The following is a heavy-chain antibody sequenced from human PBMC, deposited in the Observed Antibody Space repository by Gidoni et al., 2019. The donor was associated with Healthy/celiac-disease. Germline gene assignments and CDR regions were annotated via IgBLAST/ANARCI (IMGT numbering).Heavy chain of an antibody. J-gene: IGHJ4*02. Sequence: QVQLQESGPGLVKPSETLSLTCTVSGGSISSYYWSWIRQPPGKGLEWIGYIYYSGSTNYNPSLKSRVTISVDTSKNQFSLKLSSVTAADTAVYYCARGGDNLDYWGQGTLVTVSS. CDR2: IYYSGST. CDR3: ARGGDNLDY. V-gene: IGHV4-59*01. CDR1: GGSISSYY. D-gene: IGHD4-17*01.